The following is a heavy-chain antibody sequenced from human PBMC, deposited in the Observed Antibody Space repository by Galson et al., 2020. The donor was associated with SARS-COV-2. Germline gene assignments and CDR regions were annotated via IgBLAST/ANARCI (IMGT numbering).Heavy chain of an antibody. CDR3: ARDVSGGGSDI. D-gene: IGHD3-16*01. J-gene: IGHJ3*02. CDR1: GFTFSNYA. V-gene: IGHV3-30*04. CDR2: ISHDGRIQ. Sequence: GGSLRLSCAASGFTFSNYAIHWVRQAPGKGLEWVAVISHDGRIQVYADSVRGRFTISRDNSENMMFLQLNSLRPDDTALYYCARDVSGGGSDIWGQGTMVTVSP.